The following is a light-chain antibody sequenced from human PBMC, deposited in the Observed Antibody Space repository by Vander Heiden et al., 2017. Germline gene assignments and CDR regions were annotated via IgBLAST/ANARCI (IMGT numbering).Light chain of an antibody. Sequence: EIVLTQSPATLSMSPGERATLSCRASQSASSYLAWYQQKPGQAPRLLIYDASNRATGIPARFSGSGSGTDFTLTISSLEPEDFAVYYCQQRSNWPLTFGAGTKVEIK. CDR3: QQRSNWPLT. V-gene: IGKV3-11*01. CDR2: DAS. J-gene: IGKJ4*01. CDR1: QSASSY.